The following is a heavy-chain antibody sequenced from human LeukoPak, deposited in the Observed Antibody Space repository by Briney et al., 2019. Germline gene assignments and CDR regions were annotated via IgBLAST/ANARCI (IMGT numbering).Heavy chain of an antibody. D-gene: IGHD6-19*01. Sequence: PGGSLRLSCAASGFTFSSYGMHWVRQAPGKGLEWVAVISYDGSNKYYADSVKGRFTISRDNSKNTLYLQMNSLRAEDTAVYYCAKDPHSSGWEEGYYFDYWGQGTLVTVST. CDR1: GFTFSSYG. J-gene: IGHJ4*02. CDR3: AKDPHSSGWEEGYYFDY. CDR2: ISYDGSNK. V-gene: IGHV3-30*18.